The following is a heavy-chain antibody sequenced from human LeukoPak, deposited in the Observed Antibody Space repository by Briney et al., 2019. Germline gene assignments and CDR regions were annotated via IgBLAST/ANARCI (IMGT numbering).Heavy chain of an antibody. D-gene: IGHD5-24*01. CDR2: ISGSGGST. V-gene: IGHV3-23*01. CDR3: AKAFDPRWLQFYYYFDY. Sequence: GGSLRLSCAASGFTFSSYAMSSVRQAPGKGLEWVSAISGSGGSTYYADSVKGRFTISRDNSKNTLYLQMNSLRAEDTAVYYCAKAFDPRWLQFYYYFDYWGQGTLVTVSS. J-gene: IGHJ4*02. CDR1: GFTFSSYA.